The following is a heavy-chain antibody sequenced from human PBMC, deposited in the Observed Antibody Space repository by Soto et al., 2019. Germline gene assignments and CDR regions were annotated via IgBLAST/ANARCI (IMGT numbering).Heavy chain of an antibody. CDR3: ARTMYYYDSSGYSQYFQH. V-gene: IGHV1-69*06. J-gene: IGHJ1*01. CDR2: IIPIFGTA. Sequence: SVKLSCKASGGTFSSCAISWVREAPGQGLEWMGGIIPIFGTANYAQKFQGRVTITADKSTSTAYMELSSLRSEDTAVYYCARTMYYYDSSGYSQYFQHWGQGTLVTVSS. CDR1: GGTFSSCA. D-gene: IGHD3-22*01.